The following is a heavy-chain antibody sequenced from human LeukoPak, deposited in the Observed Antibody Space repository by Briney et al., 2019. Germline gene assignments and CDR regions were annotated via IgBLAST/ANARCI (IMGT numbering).Heavy chain of an antibody. CDR3: ARDSGDGYNVY. CDR1: GGSISSSSYY. J-gene: IGHJ4*02. D-gene: IGHD5-24*01. Sequence: PSETLSLTCTVSGGSISSSSYYWGWIRQPPGKGLEWIGSIYYSGSTYYNPSLKSRVTISVDTSKNQFSLKLSSVTAADTAVYYCARDSGDGYNVYWGQGTLVTVSS. V-gene: IGHV4-39*07. CDR2: IYYSGST.